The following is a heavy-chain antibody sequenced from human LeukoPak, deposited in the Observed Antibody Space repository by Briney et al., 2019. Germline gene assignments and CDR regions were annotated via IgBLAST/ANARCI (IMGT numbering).Heavy chain of an antibody. CDR3: ARGGSYRRTDY. J-gene: IGHJ4*02. CDR2: ISYDGSNK. D-gene: IGHD4-11*01. Sequence: GGSLGLSCAASGFTFSSYAMHWVRQAPGKGLEWVAVISYDGSNKYYADSVKGRFTISRDNSKNTLYLQMNSLRAEDTAVYYCARGGSYRRTDYWGQGTLVTVSS. V-gene: IGHV3-30-3*01. CDR1: GFTFSSYA.